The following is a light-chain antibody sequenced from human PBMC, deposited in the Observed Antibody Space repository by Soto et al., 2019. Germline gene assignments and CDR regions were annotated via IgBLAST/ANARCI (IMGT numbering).Light chain of an antibody. CDR1: SSDVGGYNY. V-gene: IGLV2-14*01. CDR2: EVS. CDR3: QSYDSGLSGYV. J-gene: IGLJ1*01. Sequence: QSVLTQPASVSGSPGQSITISCTGTSSDVGGYNYVSWYQQHPGKAPKLMIYEVSNRPSGVSNRFSGSKSGNTASLTISGLQAEDEADYYCQSYDSGLSGYVFGTGTKLTVL.